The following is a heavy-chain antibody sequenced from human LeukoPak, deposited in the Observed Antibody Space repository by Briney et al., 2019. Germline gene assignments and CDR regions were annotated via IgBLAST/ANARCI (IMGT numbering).Heavy chain of an antibody. Sequence: QAGGSLRLSCAASGFTFSSYSMNWVRQAPGKGLEWVSAISGSGGSTYYADSVKGRFTISRDNSKNTLYLQMNSPRAEDTAVYYCAKDQYILTGNFDYWGQGTLVTVSS. CDR2: ISGSGGST. CDR1: GFTFSSYS. J-gene: IGHJ4*02. V-gene: IGHV3-23*01. CDR3: AKDQYILTGNFDY. D-gene: IGHD3-9*01.